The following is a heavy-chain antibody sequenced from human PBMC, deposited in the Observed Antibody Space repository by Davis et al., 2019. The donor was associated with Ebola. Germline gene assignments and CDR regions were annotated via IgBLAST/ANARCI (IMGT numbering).Heavy chain of an antibody. CDR3: TTPGGQDSGYDVFEI. CDR1: GYTFSNYY. V-gene: IGHV1-46*03. J-gene: IGHJ3*02. D-gene: IGHD5-12*01. Sequence: AASVKVSCKASGYTFSNYYMHWVRQAPGQGLEWMGMINPNDGRTIYAQKFQGRVTVTRDTSTSTVYMGLSSLTSEDTALYYCTTPGGQDSGYDVFEIWGQGTMDTVSS. CDR2: INPNDGRT.